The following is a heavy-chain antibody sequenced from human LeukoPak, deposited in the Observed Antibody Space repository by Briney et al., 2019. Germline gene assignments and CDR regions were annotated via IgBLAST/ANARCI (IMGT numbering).Heavy chain of an antibody. V-gene: IGHV4-34*01. CDR2: INHSGST. Sequence: SETLSLTCAVYGGSFSGYYWSWIRQPPGKGLEWIGEINHSGSTNYNPSLKSRVTISVDTSKNQFSLKLSSVTAADTAVYYCARDGGYSYGPFDCWGQGTLVTVSS. D-gene: IGHD5-18*01. CDR1: GGSFSGYY. J-gene: IGHJ4*02. CDR3: ARDGGYSYGPFDC.